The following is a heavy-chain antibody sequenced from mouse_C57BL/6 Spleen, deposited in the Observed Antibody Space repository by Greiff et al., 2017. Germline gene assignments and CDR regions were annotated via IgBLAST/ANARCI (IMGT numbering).Heavy chain of an antibody. CDR1: GFTFSSYA. Sequence: EVQLVESGGGLVKPGGSLKLSCAASGFTFSSYAMSWVRQTPEKRLEWVATISDGGRYTYYTDNVKGRFTISRDNAKNNLYLQRSHLKSEDTAMYYCARDYSNDYYAMDDWGQGTSLTASS. J-gene: IGHJ4*01. D-gene: IGHD2-5*01. CDR3: ARDYSNDYYAMDD. V-gene: IGHV5-4*01. CDR2: ISDGGRYT.